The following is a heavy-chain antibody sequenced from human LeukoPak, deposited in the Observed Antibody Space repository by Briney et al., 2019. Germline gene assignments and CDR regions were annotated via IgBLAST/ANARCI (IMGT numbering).Heavy chain of an antibody. CDR2: INDSGGT. CDR1: GGSFSGYY. Sequence: SETLSLTCAVCGGSFSGYYWTWIRQPPGKGLEWIGEINDSGGTNYNPSLKSRLTISVDTSENQFSLRLISVTAADTAVYYCARHGYCSSSSCLGNWFDPWDQGALVNVSS. D-gene: IGHD2-2*01. CDR3: ARHGYCSSSSCLGNWFDP. V-gene: IGHV4-34*01. J-gene: IGHJ5*02.